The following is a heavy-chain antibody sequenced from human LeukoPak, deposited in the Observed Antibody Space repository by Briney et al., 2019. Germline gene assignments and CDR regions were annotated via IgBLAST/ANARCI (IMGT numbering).Heavy chain of an antibody. CDR3: ARGGYYYDSSGYYYTLNY. CDR2: ISSSSSYI. J-gene: IGHJ4*02. Sequence: GGSLRLSCAASGFTFSSYSMSWVRQAPGKGLEWVSSISSSSSYIYYADSVKGRFTISRDNAKNSLYLQMSSLRAEDTAVYYCARGGYYYDSSGYYYTLNYWGQGTLVTVSS. V-gene: IGHV3-21*01. D-gene: IGHD3-22*01. CDR1: GFTFSSYS.